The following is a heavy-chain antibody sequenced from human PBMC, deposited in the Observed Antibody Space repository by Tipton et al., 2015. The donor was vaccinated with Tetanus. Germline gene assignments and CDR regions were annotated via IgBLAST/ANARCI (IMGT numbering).Heavy chain of an antibody. D-gene: IGHD3-3*01. CDR1: GASIRGGTFY. CDR2: IYESGDT. J-gene: IGHJ4*02. V-gene: IGHV4-39*01. CDR3: ARHQSGYFTPFDY. Sequence: LRLSCTVSGASIRGGTFYWGWIRQPPGKGLEWIGSIYESGDTYYIPSLKNRVTISVDTSTNQFSLTLNSMAAADTGVYYCARHQSGYFTPFDYWGQGKLVTVSS.